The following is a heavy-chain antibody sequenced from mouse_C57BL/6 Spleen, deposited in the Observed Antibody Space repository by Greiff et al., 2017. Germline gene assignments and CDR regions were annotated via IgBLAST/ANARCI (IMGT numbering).Heavy chain of an antibody. CDR3: TRERDSNYVDAMDY. D-gene: IGHD2-5*01. CDR2: ISSGGDYI. J-gene: IGHJ4*01. V-gene: IGHV5-9-1*02. CDR1: GFTFSSYA. Sequence: DVMLVESGEGLVKPGGSLKLSCAASGFTFSSYAMSWVRQTPEKRLEWVAYISSGGDYIYYADTVKGRFTISRDNARNTLYLQMSSLKSEDTAMYYCTRERDSNYVDAMDYWGQGTSVTVSS.